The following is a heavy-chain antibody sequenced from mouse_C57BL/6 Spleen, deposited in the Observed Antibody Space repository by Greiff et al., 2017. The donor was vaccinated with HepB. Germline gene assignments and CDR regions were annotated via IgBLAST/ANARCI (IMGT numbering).Heavy chain of an antibody. J-gene: IGHJ1*03. D-gene: IGHD2-10*02. Sequence: QVQLQQSGAELARPGASVKLSCKASGYTFTSYGISWVKQRTGQGLEWIGEIYPRSGNTYYNEKLKGKATLTADKSSSTAYMELRSLTSEDSAVYFCARGEYQRYFDVWGTGTTVTVSS. CDR3: ARGEYQRYFDV. V-gene: IGHV1-81*01. CDR1: GYTFTSYG. CDR2: IYPRSGNT.